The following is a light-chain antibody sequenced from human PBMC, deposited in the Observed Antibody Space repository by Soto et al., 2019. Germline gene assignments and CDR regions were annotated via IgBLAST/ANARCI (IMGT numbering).Light chain of an antibody. CDR1: VLAKKY. CDR3: YSAADNTSVV. Sequence: SYELTQPSSVSVSPGQTARITCSGDVLAKKYARWFQQKPGQAPVLVIYKDSERPSGIPERFSGSSSGTTVTLTISGAQVEDEADYYCYSAADNTSVVFGGGTKLTAL. CDR2: KDS. J-gene: IGLJ2*01. V-gene: IGLV3-27*01.